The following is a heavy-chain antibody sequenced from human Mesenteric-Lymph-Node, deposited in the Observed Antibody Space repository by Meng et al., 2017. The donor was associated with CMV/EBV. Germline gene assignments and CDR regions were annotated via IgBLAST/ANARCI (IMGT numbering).Heavy chain of an antibody. CDR1: GFTFSSYD. V-gene: IGHV3-13*01. Sequence: GGSLRLSCAASGFTFSSYDMHWVRQATGKGLEWVSAIGTAGDTYYPGSVKGRFTISRENAKNSLYLQMNSLRAGDTAVYYCARDGGIVVVPAASDDYYYYGMDVWGQGTTVTVSS. D-gene: IGHD2-2*01. J-gene: IGHJ6*02. CDR3: ARDGGIVVVPAASDDYYYYGMDV. CDR2: IGTAGDT.